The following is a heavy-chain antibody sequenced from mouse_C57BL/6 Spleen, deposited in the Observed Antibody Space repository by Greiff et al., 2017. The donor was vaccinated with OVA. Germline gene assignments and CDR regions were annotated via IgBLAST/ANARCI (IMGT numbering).Heavy chain of an antibody. D-gene: IGHD2-4*01. CDR2: IYPGDGDT. Sequence: QVQLQQSGAELVKPGASVKISCKASGYAFSSYWMNWVKQRPGKGLEWIGQIYPGDGDTNYTGKFKGKATLTADKSSSTAYMQLSSLTSEDSAVYFCARGGDYQYYAMDYWGQGTSVTVSS. CDR3: ARGGDYQYYAMDY. J-gene: IGHJ4*01. V-gene: IGHV1-80*01. CDR1: GYAFSSYW.